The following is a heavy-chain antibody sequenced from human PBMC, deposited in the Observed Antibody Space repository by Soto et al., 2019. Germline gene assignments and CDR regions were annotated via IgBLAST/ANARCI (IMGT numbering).Heavy chain of an antibody. V-gene: IGHV3-9*01. CDR1: GFTFDDHA. Sequence: QPGGSLRLSCAASGFTFDDHAMLWVRQAPGKGLEWVSGISWNSGNIGYADSVKGRFTISRDNAKNSLYLQMNSLRAEDTALYYCAKDVDSGLRDGFDVWGQGTMVTVSS. CDR3: AKDVDSGLRDGFDV. J-gene: IGHJ3*01. CDR2: ISWNSGNI.